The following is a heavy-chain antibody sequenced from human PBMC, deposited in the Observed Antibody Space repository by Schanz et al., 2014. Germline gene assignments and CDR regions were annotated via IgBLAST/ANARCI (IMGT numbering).Heavy chain of an antibody. J-gene: IGHJ1*01. Sequence: QVQLVQSGAEVKKPGASVKVSCKASGYTFTSDSMHWVRQAPGQGLEWMGMINPSGGSTTYAQKLQGRVTMTRDTSTSTVYMELSSLRSEDTALYYCARDTAQSCIGPSCFEYFQHWGQGALVTVSS. CDR2: INPSGGST. V-gene: IGHV1-46*04. D-gene: IGHD2-2*01. CDR3: ARDTAQSCIGPSCFEYFQH. CDR1: GYTFTSDS.